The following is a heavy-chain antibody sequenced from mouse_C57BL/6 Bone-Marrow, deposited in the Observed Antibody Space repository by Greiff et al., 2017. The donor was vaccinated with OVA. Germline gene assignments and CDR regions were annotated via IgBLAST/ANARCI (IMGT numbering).Heavy chain of an antibody. Sequence: QVQLQQSGPGLVQPSQSLSITCTVSGFSLTSYGVHWVRQPPGKGLEWLGVIWSGGSTDYNAAFISRLSISKDNSKSQVFFKMNSLQADDTAIYYCAKNYYDYDVGAWFAYWGQGTLVTVSA. CDR1: GFSLTSYG. V-gene: IGHV2-4*01. CDR2: IWSGGST. CDR3: AKNYYDYDVGAWFAY. D-gene: IGHD2-4*01. J-gene: IGHJ3*01.